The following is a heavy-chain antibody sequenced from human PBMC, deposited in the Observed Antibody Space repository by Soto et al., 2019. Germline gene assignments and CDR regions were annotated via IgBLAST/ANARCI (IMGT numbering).Heavy chain of an antibody. J-gene: IGHJ6*02. Sequence: EVQLLETGGGLVQPGGSLRLSCTASGFTFQNFVINWVRQAPGKGLEWVSIIGGTGQYTYYADSVRGRFTFSRDNSENTVYLEMNSLRAEDTAKYFCAKGGTSHIYGIDVWGPGTTVIVSS. CDR3: AKGGTSHIYGIDV. V-gene: IGHV3-23*01. CDR2: IGGTGQYT. CDR1: GFTFQNFV. D-gene: IGHD2-2*01.